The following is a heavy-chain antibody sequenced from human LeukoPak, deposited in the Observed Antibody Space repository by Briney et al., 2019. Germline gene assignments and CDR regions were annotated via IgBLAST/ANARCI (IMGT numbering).Heavy chain of an antibody. D-gene: IGHD3/OR15-3a*01. CDR2: MNPNSGNT. Sequence: ASVKFSCKASGYTFTSYDINWVRQATGQGLEWMGWMNPNSGNTGYAQKFQGRVTMTRNTSISTAYMELSSLRSEDTAVYYCARGRWTKRQRGVYYFDYWGQGTLVTVSS. CDR3: ARGRWTKRQRGVYYFDY. J-gene: IGHJ4*02. V-gene: IGHV1-8*01. CDR1: GYTFTSYD.